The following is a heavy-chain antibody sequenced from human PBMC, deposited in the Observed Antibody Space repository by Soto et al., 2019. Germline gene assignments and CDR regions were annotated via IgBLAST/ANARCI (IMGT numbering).Heavy chain of an antibody. CDR3: ARLGSLRTKGGWYDP. D-gene: IGHD2-8*01. CDR1: GYSFITYW. CDR2: IYPDDSDT. J-gene: IGHJ5*02. Sequence: HGESLKISCQGSGYSFITYWIGWVRQMPGKGLEWVGIIYPDDSDTRYSPSFQGQVTISVDKSINTAYLQWSSLKAADTAVYYCARLGSLRTKGGWYDPWGQGTLVTVSS. V-gene: IGHV5-51*01.